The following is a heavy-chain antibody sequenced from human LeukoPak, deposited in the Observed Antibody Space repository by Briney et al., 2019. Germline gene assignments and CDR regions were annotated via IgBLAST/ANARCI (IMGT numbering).Heavy chain of an antibody. Sequence: GGSLRLSCEASRFTFSSYTMNWVRQAPGKGLEWVSSISSDTSYIYYADSVSGRFTISRDDANKSVYLQMNSLRADDTAVYYCARGYFGVAIRTYFNSWGQGTLVTVSS. CDR2: ISSDTSYI. CDR3: ARGYFGVAIRTYFNS. J-gene: IGHJ4*02. CDR1: RFTFSSYT. V-gene: IGHV3-21*01. D-gene: IGHD3-3*01.